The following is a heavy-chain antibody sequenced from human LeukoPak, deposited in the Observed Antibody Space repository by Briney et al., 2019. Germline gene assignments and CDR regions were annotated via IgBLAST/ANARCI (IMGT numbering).Heavy chain of an antibody. J-gene: IGHJ4*02. Sequence: PSETLSLTCAVYGGSLSGYQWSWIRQPPGKGLEWIGEINHSGTTDYNPSLKSRVTISTDTSKNQFSLKLSSVTGADTAVYYCARTTGYSSTWELDSWGQGILVTVSS. CDR1: GGSLSGYQ. CDR2: INHSGTT. D-gene: IGHD6-13*01. V-gene: IGHV4-34*01. CDR3: ARTTGYSSTWELDS.